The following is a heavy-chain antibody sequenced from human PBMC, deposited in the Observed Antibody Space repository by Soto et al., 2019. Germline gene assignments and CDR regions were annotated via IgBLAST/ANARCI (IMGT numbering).Heavy chain of an antibody. CDR2: IWYDGSNK. CDR1: GFTFSSYG. CDR3: AREGSSTYYYDSSGYLGY. J-gene: IGHJ4*02. D-gene: IGHD3-22*01. Sequence: LRLSCAASGFTFSSYGMHWVRQAPGKGLEWVAVIWYDGSNKYYADSVKGRFTISRDNSKNTLYLQMNSLRAEDTAVYYCAREGSSTYYYDSSGYLGYWGQGTLVTVSS. V-gene: IGHV3-33*01.